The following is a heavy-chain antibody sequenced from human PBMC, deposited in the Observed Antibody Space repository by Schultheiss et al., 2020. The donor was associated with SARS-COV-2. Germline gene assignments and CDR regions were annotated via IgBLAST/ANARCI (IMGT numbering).Heavy chain of an antibody. CDR3: AKDRLGRALRFLEWLLPDY. Sequence: GGSLRLSCAASGFTFSSYGMHWVRQAPGKGLEWVAVISYDGSNKYYADSVKGRFTISRDNSKNTLYLQMNSLRAEDTPVYYCAKDRLGRALRFLEWLLPDYWGQGTLVTVSS. J-gene: IGHJ4*02. CDR2: ISYDGSNK. V-gene: IGHV3-30*18. CDR1: GFTFSSYG. D-gene: IGHD3-3*01.